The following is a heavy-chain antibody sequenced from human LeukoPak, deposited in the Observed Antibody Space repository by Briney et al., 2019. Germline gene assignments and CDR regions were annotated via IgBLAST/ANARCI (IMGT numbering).Heavy chain of an antibody. J-gene: IGHJ2*01. Sequence: SETLPLTCTVSGGSISSYYWSWIRQPAGKGLEWIGRIYTSGSTNHNPSLKSRVTMSVDTSKNQFSLKLSSVTAADTAVYYCARGDYYDTSGYLRHWYFDLWGRGTLVTVSS. D-gene: IGHD3-22*01. CDR1: GGSISSYY. CDR3: ARGDYYDTSGYLRHWYFDL. V-gene: IGHV4-4*07. CDR2: IYTSGST.